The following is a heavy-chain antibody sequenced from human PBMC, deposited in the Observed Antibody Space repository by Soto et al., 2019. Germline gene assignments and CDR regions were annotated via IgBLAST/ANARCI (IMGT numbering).Heavy chain of an antibody. CDR2: ISWNGGVE. J-gene: IGHJ5*01. V-gene: IGHV3-9*01. CDR3: TKDCTMTEYSGCHDS. D-gene: IGHD5-12*01. CDR1: GFIFGDFA. Sequence: EVQLVESGGGLVQPGRSLRLSCAASGFIFGDFAMHWVRQVPGKGLEWVSGISWNGGVEAYAASVKGRFTISRDNARTSLFLQMNSLRTEDSALYYCTKDCTMTEYSGCHDSWGQGTLVTVSS.